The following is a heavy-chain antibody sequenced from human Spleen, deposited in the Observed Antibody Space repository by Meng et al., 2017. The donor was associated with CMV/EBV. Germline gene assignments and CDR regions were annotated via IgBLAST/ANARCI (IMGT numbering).Heavy chain of an antibody. CDR1: GGSISSYY. CDR2: IYSSGST. J-gene: IGHJ5*02. Sequence: SETLSLTCPVSGGSISSYYWTWIRQPPGKGLEWIGYIYSSGSTNYNPSLKSRVSISLDTSKNQFSLKLSSVTAADTAVYYCATVKYSSSSGDWFDPWGQGTLVTVSS. V-gene: IGHV4-59*01. D-gene: IGHD6-6*01. CDR3: ATVKYSSSSGDWFDP.